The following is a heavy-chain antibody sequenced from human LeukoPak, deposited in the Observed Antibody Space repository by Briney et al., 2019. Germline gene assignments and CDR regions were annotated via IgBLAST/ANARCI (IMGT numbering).Heavy chain of an antibody. CDR1: GFSFRTHS. CDR3: ARAHDFWSGYGGNYMDV. D-gene: IGHD3-3*01. V-gene: IGHV3-21*01. Sequence: GGSLRLSCAASGFSFRTHSMKWVRQAPGKGLEWVSSITSFGSDIYYADSVKGRFTISRDDGKNLLYLQMNSLGAEDSAVYYCARAHDFWSGYGGNYMDVWGKGTTVTVSS. J-gene: IGHJ6*03. CDR2: ITSFGSDI.